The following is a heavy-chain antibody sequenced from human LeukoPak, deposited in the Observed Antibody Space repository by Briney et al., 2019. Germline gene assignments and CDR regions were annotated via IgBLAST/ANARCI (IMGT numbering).Heavy chain of an antibody. V-gene: IGHV4-4*07. J-gene: IGHJ4*02. CDR3: AKGPRVTAAGHFDY. CDR1: GASITDHC. Sequence: SETLSLTCTVSGASITDHCWSWVRQPAGKGLEWIGRFRTTGSTSYNPSLKSRASTSVDTSKNQFSLKLNSVAAADTAVYYCAKGPRVTAAGHFDYWGQGTLVTVSS. CDR2: FRTTGST. D-gene: IGHD6-13*01.